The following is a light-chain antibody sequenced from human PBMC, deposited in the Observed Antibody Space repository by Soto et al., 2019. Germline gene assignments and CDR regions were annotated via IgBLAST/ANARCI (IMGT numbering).Light chain of an antibody. CDR2: KES. CDR3: QSADSRGNYPV. Sequence: SYELTQPPSVSVSPGQPARLTCSGDALPKQYAYWYQQKPGQAPVLVIYKESERPSGIPERFSGSSSGTTVTFTISGVQAEDEADYFCQSADSRGNYPVFCGVTKLTVL. J-gene: IGLJ2*01. V-gene: IGLV3-25*02. CDR1: ALPKQY.